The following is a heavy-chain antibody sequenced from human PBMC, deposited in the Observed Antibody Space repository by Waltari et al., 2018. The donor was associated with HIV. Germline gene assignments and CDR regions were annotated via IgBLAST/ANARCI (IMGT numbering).Heavy chain of an antibody. CDR1: VGSISSYY. Sequence: QVQLQESGPGLVKPSETLSLTCTVSVGSISSYYWSWNRQPPGKEVEWIGYIYYRGSSNNTPSLKSRVTISVDTSKNHFSLKLSSVTAADTAVYYCGRGRSYFDYWGQGTLVTVSS. J-gene: IGHJ4*02. CDR3: GRGRSYFDY. V-gene: IGHV4-59*01. CDR2: IYYRGSS.